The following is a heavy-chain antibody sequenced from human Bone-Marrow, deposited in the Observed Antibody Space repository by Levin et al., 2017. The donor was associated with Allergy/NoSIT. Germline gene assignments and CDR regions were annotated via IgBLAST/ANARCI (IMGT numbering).Heavy chain of an antibody. J-gene: IGHJ3*02. CDR3: AKFGAFDI. V-gene: IGHV3-23*01. Sequence: GESLKISCVASGFTFSTFGMTWVRQAPGKGLEWVSAITGSDGRTYYADSVKGRFTISRDNSKNTLFLQMNSLRLEDTAVYFCAKFGAFDIWGQGTMVTVSS. CDR1: GFTFSTFG. CDR2: ITGSDGRT. D-gene: IGHD3-10*01.